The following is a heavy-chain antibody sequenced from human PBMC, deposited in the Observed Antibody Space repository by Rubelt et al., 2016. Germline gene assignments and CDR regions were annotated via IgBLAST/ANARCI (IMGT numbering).Heavy chain of an antibody. CDR3: ASRQLGGDAFDI. CDR1: GYSINSGYF. CDR2: IYSSGTT. V-gene: IGHV4-38-2*02. J-gene: IGHJ3*02. Sequence: QVLLQESGPGLVKPSETLSLTCTVSGYSINSGYFWGWIRQSPGKGLEWIAAIYSSGTTYYGPSLRSRVTISVDTSKNQISLNLRSVTATDTAVYYWASRQLGGDAFDIWGQGTMVTVSS. D-gene: IGHD1-26*01.